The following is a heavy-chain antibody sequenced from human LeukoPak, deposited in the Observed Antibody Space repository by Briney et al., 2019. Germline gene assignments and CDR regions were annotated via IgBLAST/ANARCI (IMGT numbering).Heavy chain of an antibody. V-gene: IGHV4-34*01. J-gene: IGHJ6*03. CDR2: INHSGNT. CDR3: ARRNYGSGSYYNVYYYYYMDV. Sequence: PSETLSLTCAVYGGSFSGYYWSWIRQPPGKGLEGIGEINHSGNTNYNPSLKSRVTISVDTSKNQCSPKLSSVTAADTAVYYCARRNYGSGSYYNVYYYYYMDVWGKGTTVTISS. CDR1: GGSFSGYY. D-gene: IGHD3-10*01.